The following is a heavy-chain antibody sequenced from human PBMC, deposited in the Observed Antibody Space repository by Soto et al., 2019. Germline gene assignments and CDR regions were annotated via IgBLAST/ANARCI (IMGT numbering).Heavy chain of an antibody. CDR1: GFTFSSYA. V-gene: IGHV3-30-3*01. CDR2: ISYDGSNK. Sequence: QVQLVESGGGVVQPGRSLRLSCAASGFTFSSYAMHWVRQAPGKGLEWVAVISYDGSNKYYADSVKGRFTISRDNSKNTLYLQMNSLRAEDTAVYYCAREASTSCYGCGMDVWGLGTTVTVSS. J-gene: IGHJ6*02. D-gene: IGHD2-2*01. CDR3: AREASTSCYGCGMDV.